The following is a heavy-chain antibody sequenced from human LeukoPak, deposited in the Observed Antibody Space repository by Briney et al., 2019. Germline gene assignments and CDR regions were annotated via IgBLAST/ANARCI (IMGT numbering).Heavy chain of an antibody. CDR2: IYYSGST. Sequence: SETLSLTCTVSGGSISSGDYYWSWIRQPPGTGLEWIGYIYYSGSTYYNPSLKSRVTISADTSKNQFSLKLSSVTAADTAVYYCARSFGVGELSFPFDYWGQGTLVTVSS. CDR1: GGSISSGDYY. CDR3: ARSFGVGELSFPFDY. V-gene: IGHV4-30-4*01. J-gene: IGHJ4*02. D-gene: IGHD3-16*02.